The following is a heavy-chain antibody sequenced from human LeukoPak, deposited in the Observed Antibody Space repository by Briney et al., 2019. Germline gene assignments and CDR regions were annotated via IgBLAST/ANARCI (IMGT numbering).Heavy chain of an antibody. CDR1: GGSFSDYY. V-gene: IGHV4-34*01. Sequence: PSETLSLTCAVYGGSFSDYYWSWIRQPPGKGLEWIGEINHSGSTNYNPSLKSRVTISVDTSKNQFSLKLSSVTAADTAVYYCARNYYDSSGYDYWGQGTLVTVSS. CDR2: INHSGST. CDR3: ARNYYDSSGYDY. J-gene: IGHJ4*02. D-gene: IGHD3-22*01.